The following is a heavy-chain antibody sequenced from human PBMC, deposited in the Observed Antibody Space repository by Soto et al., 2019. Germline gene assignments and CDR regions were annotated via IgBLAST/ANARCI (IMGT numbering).Heavy chain of an antibody. V-gene: IGHV2-5*01. CDR2: IYWNEDK. D-gene: IGHD2-8*01. J-gene: IGHJ4*02. CDR1: AFSLSTNGVG. CDR3: VHTVMVHTITGGNYFDY. Sequence: QITLEESGPTLVKPTQTLTLTCTFSAFSLSTNGVGVGWIRQPPGKPLEWLAVIYWNEDKRYSRSLKSRLSITKDTSKNQVVLTMTTMDPVDTATYYCVHTVMVHTITGGNYFDYWGPGILVTVSS.